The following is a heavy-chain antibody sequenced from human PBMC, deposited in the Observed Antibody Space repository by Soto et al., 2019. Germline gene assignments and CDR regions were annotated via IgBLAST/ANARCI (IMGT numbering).Heavy chain of an antibody. V-gene: IGHV4-34*12. CDR1: GVSFNANY. CDR2: IFHSGST. Sequence: PSETLSLTCTVSGVSFNANYWSWRRQPPGKGLEWIGEIFHSGSTNYNPSLKSRVTISVDTSKNQFSLKLSSVTAAETAIYYCASARWDYWGQGTQVTVS. CDR3: ASARWDY. J-gene: IGHJ4*02.